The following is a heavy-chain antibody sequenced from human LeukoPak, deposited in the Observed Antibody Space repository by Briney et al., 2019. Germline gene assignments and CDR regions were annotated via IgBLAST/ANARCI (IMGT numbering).Heavy chain of an antibody. D-gene: IGHD3-9*01. CDR3: ARDFSWSLDY. V-gene: IGHV3-30*02. J-gene: IGHJ4*02. CDR2: IRYDGSDK. Sequence: GGSLRLSCAASGFTFSTYSIHWVRQAPGKGLEWVAFIRYDGSDKYYADFVKGRFTISRDDSEKTVYLQVNSLRAEDTAIYYCARDFSWSLDYWGQGTLVTVPS. CDR1: GFTFSTYS.